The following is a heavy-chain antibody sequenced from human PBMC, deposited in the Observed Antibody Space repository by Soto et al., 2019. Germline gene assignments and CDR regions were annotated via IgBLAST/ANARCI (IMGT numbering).Heavy chain of an antibody. Sequence: SETLSLTCAVYGGSFSGYYWSWIRQPPGKGLEWIGEINHSGSTNYNPSLKSRVTISVDTSKNQFSLKLSSVTAADTAVYYCARDHNSDFWSGYYMAFDIWGQGTMVPVSS. V-gene: IGHV4-34*01. CDR3: ARDHNSDFWSGYYMAFDI. CDR1: GGSFSGYY. D-gene: IGHD3-3*01. J-gene: IGHJ3*02. CDR2: INHSGST.